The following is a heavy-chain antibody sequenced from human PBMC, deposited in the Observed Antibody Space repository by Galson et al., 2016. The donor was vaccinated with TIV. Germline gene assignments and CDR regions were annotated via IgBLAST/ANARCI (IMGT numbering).Heavy chain of an antibody. V-gene: IGHV4-59*01. D-gene: IGHD5-12*01. Sequence: ETLSLTCTVSGGSMRDSYWSWIRQTPGKGLEWIGYVYYTGGTKYNPSLKSRVTISVDTSKNQFSLRLSSVTAADTAMYYCARDIGGCDFDYWGQGTLVAVSS. CDR1: GGSMRDSY. J-gene: IGHJ4*02. CDR2: VYYTGGT. CDR3: ARDIGGCDFDY.